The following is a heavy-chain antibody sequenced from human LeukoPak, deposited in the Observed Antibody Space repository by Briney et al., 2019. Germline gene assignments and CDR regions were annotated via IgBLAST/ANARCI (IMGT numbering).Heavy chain of an antibody. J-gene: IGHJ1*01. CDR2: INPSGGST. CDR1: GYTFTSYY. CDR3: ARVQQSYYYDSSGYYYRRGYFQH. D-gene: IGHD3-22*01. V-gene: IGHV1-46*01. Sequence: ASVKVSCKASGYTFTSYYMHWVRQAPGQGLEWMGIINPSGGSTSYAQKFQGRVTMTRDTSTSTVYMELSSLRSEDTAVYYCARVQQSYYYDSSGYYYRRGYFQHWGQGTLVTVSS.